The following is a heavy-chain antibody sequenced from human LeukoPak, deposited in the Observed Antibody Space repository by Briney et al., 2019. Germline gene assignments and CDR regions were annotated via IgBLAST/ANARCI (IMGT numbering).Heavy chain of an antibody. V-gene: IGHV1-46*01. CDR3: ARMHLVTWFGELRAHAFDI. CDR1: GYTFTSYY. CDR2: INPSGGST. Sequence: ASVKVSCKASGYTFTSYYMHWVRQAPGQGLEWMGIINPSGGSTSYAQKFQGRVTMTRDMSTSTVYMELSSLRSEDTAVYYCARMHLVTWFGELRAHAFDIRGQGTMVTVSS. J-gene: IGHJ3*02. D-gene: IGHD3-10*01.